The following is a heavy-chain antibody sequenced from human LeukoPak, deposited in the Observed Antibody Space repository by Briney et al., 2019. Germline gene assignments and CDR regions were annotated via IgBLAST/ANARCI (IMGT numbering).Heavy chain of an antibody. Sequence: GGSLRLSCAASGFTFSSYWMHWVRQAPGKGLVWVSRINSDGSSTSYADSVKGRFTISRDNAKNTLYLQMNSLRAEDTAVYYCARVGYSSSWYEVYFDYWGQGTPVTVSS. D-gene: IGHD6-13*01. CDR1: GFTFSSYW. CDR2: INSDGSST. V-gene: IGHV3-74*01. CDR3: ARVGYSSSWYEVYFDY. J-gene: IGHJ4*02.